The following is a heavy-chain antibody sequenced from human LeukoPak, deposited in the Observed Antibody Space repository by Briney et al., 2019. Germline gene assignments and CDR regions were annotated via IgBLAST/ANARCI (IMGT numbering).Heavy chain of an antibody. Sequence: SVKVSCKASGGTFSSYAISWVRQAPGQGLEWMGGIIPIFGTANYAQKFQGRVTITADKSTSTAYMELSSLRSEDTAVYYCASSMVRGVIRYYYYYMDDWGKGTTVTVSS. J-gene: IGHJ6*03. V-gene: IGHV1-69*06. D-gene: IGHD3-10*01. CDR2: IIPIFGTA. CDR1: GGTFSSYA. CDR3: ASSMVRGVIRYYYYYMDD.